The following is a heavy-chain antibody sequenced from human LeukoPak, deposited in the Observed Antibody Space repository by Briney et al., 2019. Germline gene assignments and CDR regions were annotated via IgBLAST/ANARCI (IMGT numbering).Heavy chain of an antibody. Sequence: QPGGSLRLSCAASGFTVSSNYMNWVRQAPGEGLEWVSVINSGGNAYYADSVKGRFTISRDNSKNMLYLQMNSLRAEDTAVYYCARSQGGTMSLRHFDLWGRGTLVTVSS. CDR3: ARSQGGTMSLRHFDL. V-gene: IGHV3-53*01. CDR1: GFTVSSNY. J-gene: IGHJ2*01. D-gene: IGHD3-22*01. CDR2: INSGGNA.